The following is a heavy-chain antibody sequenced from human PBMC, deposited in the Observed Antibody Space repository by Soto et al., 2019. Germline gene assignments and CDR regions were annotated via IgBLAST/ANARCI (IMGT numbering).Heavy chain of an antibody. D-gene: IGHD3-22*01. J-gene: IGHJ3*02. Sequence: PGGSLRLSCAASGFTFSSYAMSWVRQAPGKGLEWVSVIYSGGSTYYADSVKGRFTISRDNSKNTLYLQMNSLRAEDTAVYYCARVAAYDSSGYYYSGGWAFDIWGQGTMVTVSS. V-gene: IGHV3-53*01. CDR1: GFTFSSYA. CDR3: ARVAAYDSSGYYYSGGWAFDI. CDR2: IYSGGST.